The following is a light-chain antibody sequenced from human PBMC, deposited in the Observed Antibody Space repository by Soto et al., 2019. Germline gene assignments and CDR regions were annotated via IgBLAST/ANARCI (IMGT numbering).Light chain of an antibody. V-gene: IGKV1-5*01. CDR3: QQYNVYPTWP. Sequence: DVQMTQSPSTLSASVGDRVTITCRASQSISSWLAWYQQKPGKAPKLLIYDASSLESGVPSRFSGSGSGTEFTLTISNLQPDDSAAYYCQQYNVYPTWPFCQGTRVEIK. J-gene: IGKJ1*01. CDR1: QSISSW. CDR2: DAS.